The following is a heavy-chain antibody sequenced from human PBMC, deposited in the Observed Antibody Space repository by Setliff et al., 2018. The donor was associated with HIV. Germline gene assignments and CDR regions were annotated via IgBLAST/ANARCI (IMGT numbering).Heavy chain of an antibody. CDR2: LFHTGSS. CDR3: AKGVAGLQYYYYYMDV. Sequence: SETLSLTCTVSGESLAGSRYSWGWVRQSPGQGLEWLGNLFHTGSSYFNPSLKSRLTMSVDTSKNQFSLKLSSVTAADTAVYYCAKGVAGLQYYYYYMDVWGKGTTVTVSS. D-gene: IGHD6-19*01. V-gene: IGHV4-39*01. CDR1: GESLAGSRYS. J-gene: IGHJ6*03.